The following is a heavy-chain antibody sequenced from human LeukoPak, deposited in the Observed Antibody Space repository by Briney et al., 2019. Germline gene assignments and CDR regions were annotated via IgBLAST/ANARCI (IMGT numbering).Heavy chain of an antibody. Sequence: SETLSLTCTVSGGSISSGGYYWSWIRQHPGKGLEWIGYIYYSGSTYYNPSLKSRVTISVDTSKNQFSLKLSSVTAADTAVYYCARDNNLYYYDSSGYPGALDIWGQGTMVTVSS. V-gene: IGHV4-31*03. J-gene: IGHJ3*02. D-gene: IGHD3-22*01. CDR3: ARDNNLYYYDSSGYPGALDI. CDR2: IYYSGST. CDR1: GGSISSGGYY.